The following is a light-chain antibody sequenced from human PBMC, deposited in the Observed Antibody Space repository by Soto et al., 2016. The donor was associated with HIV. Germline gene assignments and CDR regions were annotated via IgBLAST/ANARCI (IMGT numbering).Light chain of an antibody. V-gene: IGLV3-21*04. CDR1: NIEKNN. CDR2: YDS. CDR3: QVWDSSSDRYV. J-gene: IGLJ1*01. Sequence: SYELTQPPSVSVAAGRTATITCGGNNIEKNNVHWYQQKPGQAPVLVVSYDSTRPSGIPGRFSGSNSGNTAILTISRVEAGDEADYYCQVWDSSSDRYVFGTVTKVIVL.